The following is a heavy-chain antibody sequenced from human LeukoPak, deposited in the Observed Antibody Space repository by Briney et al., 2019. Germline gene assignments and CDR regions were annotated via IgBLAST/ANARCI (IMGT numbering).Heavy chain of an antibody. CDR3: ARAAASAPAAFDI. Sequence: SETLSLTCTVSGGSISSYYWSWIRQPPGKGLEWIGYIYYSGSTNYNPSLKSRVTISVDTSKNQFSLKLSSVTAADTAVYYCARAAASAPAAFDIWGQGTMVTVSS. CDR2: IYYSGST. CDR1: GGSISSYY. V-gene: IGHV4-59*01. D-gene: IGHD6-13*01. J-gene: IGHJ3*02.